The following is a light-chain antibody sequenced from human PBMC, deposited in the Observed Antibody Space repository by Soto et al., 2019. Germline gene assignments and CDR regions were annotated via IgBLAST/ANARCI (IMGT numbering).Light chain of an antibody. J-gene: IGKJ4*01. CDR2: GAS. CDR3: QQYDNIILS. CDR1: QYVGNY. V-gene: IGKV1-33*01. Sequence: IRLTQSPTSLIASVGDRVTITCQASQYVGNYLNWYQQKPGEPPRLLISGASNLEPGVPARFSGSGSGADFTFIISDLQPEDVGTYFCQQYDNIILSFGGGTKVEI.